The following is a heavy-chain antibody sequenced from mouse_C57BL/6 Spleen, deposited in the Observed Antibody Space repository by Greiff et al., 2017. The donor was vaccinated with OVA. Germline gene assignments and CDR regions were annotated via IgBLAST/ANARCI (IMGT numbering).Heavy chain of an antibody. D-gene: IGHD4-1*01. CDR3: ARIGLTGTGY. J-gene: IGHJ2*01. CDR1: GYTFTDYY. V-gene: IGHV1-26*01. CDR2: INPNNGGT. Sequence: EVQLQQSGPELVKPGASVKISCKASGYTFTDYYMNWVKQSHGKSLEWIGDINPNNGGTSYNQKFKGKATLTVDKSSSTAYMELRSLTSEDSAVYYCARIGLTGTGYWGQGTTLTVSS.